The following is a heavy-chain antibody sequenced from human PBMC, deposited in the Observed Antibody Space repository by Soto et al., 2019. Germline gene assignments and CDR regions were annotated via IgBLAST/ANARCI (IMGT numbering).Heavy chain of an antibody. CDR2: IWFDGSNQ. CDR3: AREYGVYPDY. CDR1: GFTFSSHG. J-gene: IGHJ4*02. D-gene: IGHD4-17*01. V-gene: IGHV3-33*01. Sequence: QVQLVEYGGGVVQPGRSLRLSCAASGFTFSSHGMHWVRQAPGKGLEWLSLIWFDGSNQYYADSVKGRFTISRDNSMNTLYLQINSLRAEDTAVYYCAREYGVYPDYWGQGTVVTVSS.